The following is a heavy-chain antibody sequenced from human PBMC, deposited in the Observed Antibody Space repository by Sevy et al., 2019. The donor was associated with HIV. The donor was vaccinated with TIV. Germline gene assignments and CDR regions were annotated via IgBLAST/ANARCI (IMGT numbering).Heavy chain of an antibody. CDR3: ARDLPPSATTVAHFDR. D-gene: IGHD4-17*01. CDR1: GFLFSSYE. CDR2: ISNSGTTI. Sequence: GESLKISCTTSGFLFSSYEMNWVRQAPGKGLEWVSYISNSGTTIYYSDSVKGRFTISRDNARNSLYLQMGSLRAEDSAVYYCARDLPPSATTVAHFDRWGQGTLVTVSS. J-gene: IGHJ4*02. V-gene: IGHV3-48*03.